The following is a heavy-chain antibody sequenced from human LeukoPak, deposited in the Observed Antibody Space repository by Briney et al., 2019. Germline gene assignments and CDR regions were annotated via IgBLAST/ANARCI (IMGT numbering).Heavy chain of an antibody. CDR1: GGSFSGYY. D-gene: IGHD4-17*01. CDR3: ARGARRTTVTTPFDY. CDR2: INHSGST. V-gene: IGHV4-34*01. J-gene: IGHJ4*02. Sequence: PSETLSLTCAVYGGSFSGYYWSWTRQPPGKGLEWIGEINHSGSTNYNPSLKSRVTISVDTSKSQFSLKLSSVTAADTAVYYCARGARRTTVTTPFDYWGQGTLVTVSS.